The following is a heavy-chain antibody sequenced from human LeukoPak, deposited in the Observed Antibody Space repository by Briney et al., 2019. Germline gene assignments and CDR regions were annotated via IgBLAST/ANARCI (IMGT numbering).Heavy chain of an antibody. J-gene: IGHJ4*02. V-gene: IGHV3-48*01. Sequence: GGSLRLSCAASGFTFSSYAMSWVRQAPGKGLEWVSYISYTDFTEHYADSVKGRFTISRDNAKNSLYLQMNSLRAEDTAVYYCARDPHSLDYWGQGTLVTVSS. D-gene: IGHD5-18*01. CDR1: GFTFSSYA. CDR3: ARDPHSLDY. CDR2: ISYTDFTE.